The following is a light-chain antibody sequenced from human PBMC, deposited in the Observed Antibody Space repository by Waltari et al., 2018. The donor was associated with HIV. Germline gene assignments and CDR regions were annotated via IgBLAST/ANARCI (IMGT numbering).Light chain of an antibody. V-gene: IGLV3-25*03. CDR1: ALPNQY. CDR2: KDA. CDR3: QSVDTTGSYVV. Sequence: SYELTQPPSVSVSPGQTATITCFGEALPNQYVYWYQQKPGQDPILLIFKDAERPSGIPERCSGSSSGTTVTLTISGVQTEDEADYYCQSVDTTGSYVVFGGGTKVTVL. J-gene: IGLJ3*02.